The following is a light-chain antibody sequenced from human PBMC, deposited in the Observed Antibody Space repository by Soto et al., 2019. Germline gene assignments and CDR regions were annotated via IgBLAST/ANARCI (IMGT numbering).Light chain of an antibody. V-gene: IGKV1-5*03. CDR3: QHPGT. Sequence: DIQLTQSPSTLSASVGDSVTITCRASQSISDWLAWFQQKPGQAPKLLIYKVSNLESGVPSRFSGSGSGTEFTLTISSLQPDDCATYYCQHPGTFGQGTKVEIK. CDR1: QSISDW. J-gene: IGKJ1*01. CDR2: KVS.